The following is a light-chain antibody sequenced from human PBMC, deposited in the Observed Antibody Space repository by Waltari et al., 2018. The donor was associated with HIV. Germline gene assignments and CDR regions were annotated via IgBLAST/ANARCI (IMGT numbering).Light chain of an antibody. CDR2: AAS. V-gene: IGLV2-8*01. Sequence: QSALTQPPSAPGSPGPSVTISRTGTRREVGGLNHVSWSPQHPGKAPTLLLYAASKRPSGVPDRFSGSKSGNTASRTVSGLQAEDEADYYCSSYAGSNNLVFGGGTKLTVL. CDR3: SSYAGSNNLV. CDR1: RREVGGLNH. J-gene: IGLJ3*02.